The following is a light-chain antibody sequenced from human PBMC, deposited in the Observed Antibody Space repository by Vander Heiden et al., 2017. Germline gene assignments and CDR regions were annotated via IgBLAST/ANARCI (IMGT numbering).Light chain of an antibody. J-gene: IGKJ2*01. CDR2: GAS. V-gene: IGKV3-15*01. CDR1: QSVSRN. CDR3: QQYNDWSPMYT. Sequence: DIVMTQSPVTLSVSPGESVTLSCRASQSVSRNLAWYQQKPGQPPRLLIYGASIRATGIPARFSGSGYRTEFTLTINSLLSEDFAIYYCQQYNDWSPMYTFGQGTKLDIK.